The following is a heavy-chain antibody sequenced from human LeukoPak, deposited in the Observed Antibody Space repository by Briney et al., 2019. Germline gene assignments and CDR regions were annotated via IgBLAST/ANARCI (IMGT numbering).Heavy chain of an antibody. CDR1: GGSISSGDYY. CDR2: IYYSGST. Sequence: PSQTLSLTCTVSGGSISSGDYYWSWIRQPPGKGLEWIGYIYYSGSTYYNPPLKSRVTISVDPSKNQFSLKLSSVTAADTAVFYCARGVGSVAVGYYYYMDVWGKGTTVTVSS. CDR3: ARGVGSVAVGYYYYMDV. D-gene: IGHD6-13*01. J-gene: IGHJ6*03. V-gene: IGHV4-30-4*08.